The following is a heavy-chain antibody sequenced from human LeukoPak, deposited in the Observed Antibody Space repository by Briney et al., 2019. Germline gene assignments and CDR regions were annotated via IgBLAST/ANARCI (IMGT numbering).Heavy chain of an antibody. CDR1: GFTFSSYW. V-gene: IGHV3-74*01. CDR2: VNTDGSST. J-gene: IGHJ4*02. Sequence: GGSLRLSCAASGFTFSSYWMHWVRQAPGKGLVWVSRVNTDGSSTSYADSVKGRFTISRDNAKNTLYLQMDSLRAEDTAVYYCARIGPTVTSLNWGQGTLVTVSS. CDR3: ARIGPTVTSLN. D-gene: IGHD4-17*01.